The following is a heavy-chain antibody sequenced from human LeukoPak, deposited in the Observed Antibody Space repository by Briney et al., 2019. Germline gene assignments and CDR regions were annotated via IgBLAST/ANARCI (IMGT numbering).Heavy chain of an antibody. J-gene: IGHJ4*02. V-gene: IGHV4-34*01. CDR1: GGSLSGYY. Sequence: SETLSLTCAVYGGSLSGYYWSWIRQPPGKGLEWIGELNHSGSTNYQPSLKRRVTISVDTSKNQFSLKLSSVTAADTAVYYCASLAGMDVAAAGHIDYWGQGTLVTVSS. CDR3: ASLAGMDVAAAGHIDY. CDR2: LNHSGST. D-gene: IGHD6-13*01.